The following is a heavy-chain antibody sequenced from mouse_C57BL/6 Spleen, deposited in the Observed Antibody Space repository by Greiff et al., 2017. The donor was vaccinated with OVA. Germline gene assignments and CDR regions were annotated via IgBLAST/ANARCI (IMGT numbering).Heavy chain of an antibody. V-gene: IGHV5-9-1*02. J-gene: IGHJ3*01. CDR1: GFTFSSYA. CDR3: TRGGLYSNFAY. Sequence: EVQRVESGEGLVKPGGSLKLSCAASGFTFSSYAMSWVRQTPEKRLEWVAYISSGGDYIYYADTVKGRFTISRDNARNTLYLQMSSLKSEDTAMYYCTRGGLYSNFAYWGQGTLVTVSA. D-gene: IGHD2-5*01. CDR2: ISSGGDYI.